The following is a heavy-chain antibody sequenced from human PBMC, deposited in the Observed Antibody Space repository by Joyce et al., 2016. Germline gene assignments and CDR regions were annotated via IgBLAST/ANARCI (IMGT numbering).Heavy chain of an antibody. CDR1: GYTFTSYD. CDR2: MNPNSGNI. CDR3: ARERNYGDLSFDP. J-gene: IGHJ5*02. D-gene: IGHD4-17*01. V-gene: IGHV1-8*01. Sequence: QVQLVQSGAEVKKPGASVKVSCKASGYTFTSYDINWVRQATGQVLEWMGWMNPNSGNITYAQKFQGRVTMTRNTSISTAYMELSSLTSEDTAVYYCARERNYGDLSFDPWGQGTLVTVSS.